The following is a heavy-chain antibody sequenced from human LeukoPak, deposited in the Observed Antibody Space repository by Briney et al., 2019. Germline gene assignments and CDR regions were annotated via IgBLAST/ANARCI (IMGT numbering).Heavy chain of an antibody. CDR1: GGSISSYY. D-gene: IGHD6-13*01. J-gene: IGHJ4*02. CDR3: ASRHSTLLFDY. Sequence: SETLSLTCTVSGGSISSYYWSWIRQPAGKGLEWIGEINHSGSTNYNPSLKSRVTISVDTSKNQFSLKLSSVTAADTAVYYCASRHSTLLFDYWGQGTLVTVSS. CDR2: INHSGST. V-gene: IGHV4-34*01.